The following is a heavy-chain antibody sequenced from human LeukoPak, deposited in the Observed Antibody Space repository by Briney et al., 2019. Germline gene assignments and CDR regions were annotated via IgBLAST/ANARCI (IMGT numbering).Heavy chain of an antibody. Sequence: ASVKVSCKASGYTFTNYGISWVRQAPGQGLEWMGWISTYNDYTNYAQKLQGRVTMTTDTSTSTGYMDLRSLRSDDTAVYYCARWYCSSTSCYAGAFDMWGQGTIVTVSS. CDR1: GYTFTNYG. D-gene: IGHD2-2*01. J-gene: IGHJ3*02. CDR2: ISTYNDYT. CDR3: ARWYCSSTSCYAGAFDM. V-gene: IGHV1-18*04.